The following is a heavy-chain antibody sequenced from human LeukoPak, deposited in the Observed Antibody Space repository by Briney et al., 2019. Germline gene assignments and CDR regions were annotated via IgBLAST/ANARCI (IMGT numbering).Heavy chain of an antibody. J-gene: IGHJ4*02. CDR2: INPNSGGT. Sequence: ASVKVSCKTSGYTFTGYYMHWVRQAPGQGLEWMGWINPNSGGTNYAQKFQERVTITRDMSTSTAYMELSSLRSEDTAVYYCAAVSYYDSSGYYNWGQGTLVTVSS. CDR3: AAVSYYDSSGYYN. D-gene: IGHD3-22*01. V-gene: IGHV1-2*02. CDR1: GYTFTGYY.